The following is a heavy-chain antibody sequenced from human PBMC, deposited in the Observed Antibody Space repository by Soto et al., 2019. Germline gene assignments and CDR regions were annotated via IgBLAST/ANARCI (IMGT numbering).Heavy chain of an antibody. D-gene: IGHD3-10*01. CDR3: ARVDHGAY. J-gene: IGHJ4*02. Sequence: SQTLSLTCAISGDSVSSNSAAWNWIRQSPSRGLEWLGRTYYRSKWYNDYAVSVKSRIAINPDTSKNSLYLQMNSLRAEDTAVYYCARVDHGAYWGQGTLVTVSS. V-gene: IGHV6-1*01. CDR2: TYYRSKWYN. CDR1: GDSVSSNSAA.